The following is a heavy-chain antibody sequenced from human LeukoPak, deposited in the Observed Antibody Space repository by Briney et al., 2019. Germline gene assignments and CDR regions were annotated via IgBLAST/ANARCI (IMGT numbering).Heavy chain of an antibody. CDR1: GYSFTSYW. J-gene: IGHJ6*03. Sequence: GESLKISCKGSGYSFTSYWIGWVRQMPGKGLEWMGIIYPGDSDTRYSPSFQGQVTISADKSISTAYLQWSSLKASDTAMYYCARTGRKPRLLIGYYYYMDVWGKGTTVTVSS. V-gene: IGHV5-51*01. D-gene: IGHD1-14*01. CDR3: ARTGRKPRLLIGYYYYMDV. CDR2: IYPGDSDT.